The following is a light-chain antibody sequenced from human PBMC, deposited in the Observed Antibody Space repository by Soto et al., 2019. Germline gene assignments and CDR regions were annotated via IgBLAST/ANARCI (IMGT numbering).Light chain of an antibody. Sequence: IVLTQSPGSLSLSPGERAALSCWASQTVASSSLAWYQQRPGQAPKLLMYGAVHRATGIPDRFSGRESGRNYTPTISRLDPEDFAVYYLSQDFDSITFGGGTKVEI. CDR3: SQDFDSIT. CDR1: QTVASSS. V-gene: IGKV3-20*01. J-gene: IGKJ4*01. CDR2: GAV.